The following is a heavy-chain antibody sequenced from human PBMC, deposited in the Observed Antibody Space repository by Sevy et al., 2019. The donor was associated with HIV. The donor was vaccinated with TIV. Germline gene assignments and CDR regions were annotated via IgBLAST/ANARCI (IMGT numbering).Heavy chain of an antibody. CDR2: IYYSGST. CDR1: GGSVSSGSYY. CDR3: ARDTIYAGGSGSL. Sequence: SETLSLTCTVSGGSVSSGSYYWSWIRQPPGKGLEWIGYIYYSGSTNYNPSLKSRVTISVDTSKNQFSLKLSSVTAADTAVYYCARDTIYAGGSGSLWGQGTLVTVSS. V-gene: IGHV4-61*01. D-gene: IGHD3-10*01. J-gene: IGHJ4*02.